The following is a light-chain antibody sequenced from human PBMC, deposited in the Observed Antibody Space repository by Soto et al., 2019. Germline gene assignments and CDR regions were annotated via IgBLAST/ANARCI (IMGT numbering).Light chain of an antibody. CDR3: QQSYITPRT. CDR1: QSVDDRF. CDR2: GAS. J-gene: IGKJ1*01. Sequence: IVLTQSPGTLSLSPGERATLSCRASQSVDDRFLAWYQQKLGQAPRLLIHGASTRATGIPARFSGSGSGTDFTLTINSLQPEDFATYYCQQSYITPRTFGQGTKVDIK. V-gene: IGKV3D-7*01.